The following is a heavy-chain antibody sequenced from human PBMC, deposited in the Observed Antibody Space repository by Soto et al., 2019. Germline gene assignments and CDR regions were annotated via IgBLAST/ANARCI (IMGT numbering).Heavy chain of an antibody. CDR2: VNAGNGNT. J-gene: IGHJ6*03. CDR3: ARGHLAVVPVASWYYYMDV. CDR1: GYSFSNYA. Sequence: QVQLVQSGAEVEKPGASVKVSCKASGYSFSNYAVHWVRQAPGQRLEWMGWVNAGNGNTRYSQNFQGRVTITRDTSARTAYLELSSLRSVDTAVYYCARGHLAVVPVASWYYYMDVWGKGTTVTVSS. D-gene: IGHD2-2*01. V-gene: IGHV1-3*01.